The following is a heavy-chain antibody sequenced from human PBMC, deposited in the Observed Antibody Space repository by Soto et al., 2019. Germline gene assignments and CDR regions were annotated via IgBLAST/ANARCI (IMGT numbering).Heavy chain of an antibody. CDR3: ARDLFYCSGGSCYYYYMDV. D-gene: IGHD2-15*01. Sequence: QVQLVESGGGVVQPGRSLRLSCAASGFTFSSYGMHWVRQAPGKGLEWVAVIWYDGINKYYADSVKGRFTISRDNSKNTLYLQMNSLRAEDTAVYYCARDLFYCSGGSCYYYYMDVWGKGTTVTVSS. CDR2: IWYDGINK. V-gene: IGHV3-33*01. J-gene: IGHJ6*03. CDR1: GFTFSSYG.